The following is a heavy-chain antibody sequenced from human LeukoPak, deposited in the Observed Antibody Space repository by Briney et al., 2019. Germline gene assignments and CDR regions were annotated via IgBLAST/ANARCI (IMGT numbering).Heavy chain of an antibody. CDR1: GFTFSSYA. D-gene: IGHD3-22*01. Sequence: PGGSLRLSCAASGFTFSSYAMHWVRQAPGKGLEWVAIISYDGNNKYYADSVKGRFTISRDISKNTLYLQMNSLRAEDTAVYYCARDWARITMIVGTFQHWGQGTLVTVSS. CDR3: ARDWARITMIVGTFQH. V-gene: IGHV3-30-3*01. CDR2: ISYDGNNK. J-gene: IGHJ1*01.